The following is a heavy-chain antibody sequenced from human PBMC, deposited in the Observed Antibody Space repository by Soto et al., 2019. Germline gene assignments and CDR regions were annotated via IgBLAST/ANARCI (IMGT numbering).Heavy chain of an antibody. CDR3: ARDLRYSSSSGYYYGMDV. CDR2: IIPIFGTA. D-gene: IGHD6-6*01. Sequence: ASVKVSCKASGGTFSSYAISWVRQAPGQGLEWMGGIIPIFGTANYAQKFQGRVTITADESTSTAYMELSSLRSEDTAVYYCARDLRYSSSSGYYYGMDVWGQGTTVTVSS. J-gene: IGHJ6*02. V-gene: IGHV1-69*13. CDR1: GGTFSSYA.